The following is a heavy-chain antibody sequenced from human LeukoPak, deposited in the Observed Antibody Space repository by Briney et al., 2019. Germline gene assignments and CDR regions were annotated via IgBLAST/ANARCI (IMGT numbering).Heavy chain of an antibody. CDR2: IIPILGIA. D-gene: IGHD3-22*01. CDR3: ARDYLRGGYDRSGYCLRP. J-gene: IGHJ5*02. Sequence: GVSVKVSCKASGGTFSSYALSWGRQAPGQGLEWMGRIIPILGIANYAQKFQGRVTITADKSTSTGYMELSSLRSEDTAVYYCARDYLRGGYDRSGYCLRPWGQGPLVTVSS. CDR1: GGTFSSYA. V-gene: IGHV1-69*04.